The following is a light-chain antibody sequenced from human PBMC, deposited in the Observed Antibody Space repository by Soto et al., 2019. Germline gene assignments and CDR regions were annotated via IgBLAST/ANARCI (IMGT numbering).Light chain of an antibody. V-gene: IGKV3-20*01. Sequence: EIVLTQSPGTLSLSPGERATLSCRAIQSVTSNYLAWYQQKPGQAPRLLIFGASIRDTGIPDSFSGSGSGTDFTLTISRLEPEDFAVYYCQQYGSFSTWTFGQVTNVDI. J-gene: IGKJ1*01. CDR2: GAS. CDR1: QSVTSNY. CDR3: QQYGSFSTWT.